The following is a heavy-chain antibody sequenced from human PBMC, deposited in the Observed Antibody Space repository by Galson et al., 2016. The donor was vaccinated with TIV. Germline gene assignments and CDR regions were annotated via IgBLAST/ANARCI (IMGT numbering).Heavy chain of an antibody. CDR1: GFTFSDYF. CDR3: ASRNNYYDRSGYLQMNDY. Sequence: SLRLSCAASGFTFSDYFMNWIRQAPGKGLEWVSYISSSGTTIHYADSVKGRFTISRDNAKKSLYMQMNSLRAEDTAVYYCASRNNYYDRSGYLQMNDYWGKGTLVTVSS. V-gene: IGHV3-11*01. CDR2: ISSSGTTI. J-gene: IGHJ4*02. D-gene: IGHD3-22*01.